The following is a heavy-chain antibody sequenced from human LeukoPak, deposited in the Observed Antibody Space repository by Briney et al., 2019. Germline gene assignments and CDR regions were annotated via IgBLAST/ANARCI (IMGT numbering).Heavy chain of an antibody. CDR1: VYTLTELS. J-gene: IGHJ4*02. D-gene: IGHD1-26*01. CDR2: VDPEDGET. Sequence: VASVKVSCKVSVYTLTELSMHWVRQAPGKGREWMEGVDPEDGETIYAQKFQGRVTLTEDTSTETAYMELSSLRSEDTAVYYCATDLYDGRPSGSYEGYGGQGTLVTVSS. CDR3: ATDLYDGRPSGSYEGY. V-gene: IGHV1-24*01.